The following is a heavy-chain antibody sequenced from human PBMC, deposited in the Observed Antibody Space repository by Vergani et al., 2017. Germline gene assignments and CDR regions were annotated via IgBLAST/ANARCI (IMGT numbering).Heavy chain of an antibody. Sequence: QVQLVQSGAEVKKPGSSVKVSCKASGGTFSSYAISWVRQDPGQGLEWMGGIIPIFGTANYAQKFQGRVTITADESTSTAYMELSSLRSEDTAVYYCARRVGLGVGATSWSGHFDYWGQGTLVTVSS. J-gene: IGHJ4*02. CDR2: IIPIFGTA. V-gene: IGHV1-69*01. D-gene: IGHD1-26*01. CDR3: ARRVGLGVGATSWSGHFDY. CDR1: GGTFSSYA.